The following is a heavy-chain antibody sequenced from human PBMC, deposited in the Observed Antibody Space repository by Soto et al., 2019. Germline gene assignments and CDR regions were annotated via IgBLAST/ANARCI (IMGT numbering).Heavy chain of an antibody. Sequence: GGSLRLSCAASGFTFSSYAMHWVRQAPGKGLEWVAVISYDGSNKYYADSVKGRFTIPRDNSKNTLYLQMNSLRAEDTAVYYCARVHKPGSLDYWGQGTLVTVSS. D-gene: IGHD3-10*01. CDR3: ARVHKPGSLDY. V-gene: IGHV3-30-3*01. CDR2: ISYDGSNK. CDR1: GFTFSSYA. J-gene: IGHJ4*02.